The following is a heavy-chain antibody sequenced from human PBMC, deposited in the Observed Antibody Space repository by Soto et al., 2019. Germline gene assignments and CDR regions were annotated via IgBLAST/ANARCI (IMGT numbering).Heavy chain of an antibody. CDR1: GYTFTSYG. D-gene: IGHD2-8*01. CDR3: ARGPLDYPIPVFDD. J-gene: IGHJ4*02. V-gene: IGHV1-18*01. Sequence: ASVKVSCKASGYTFTSYGISWVRQAPGQGLEWMGWISTFNSHTDYAQKVQGRVAMTTDRSTGTAYMELRSLRSDDTAVYYCARGPLDYPIPVFDDWGQGTLVIVSS. CDR2: ISTFNSHT.